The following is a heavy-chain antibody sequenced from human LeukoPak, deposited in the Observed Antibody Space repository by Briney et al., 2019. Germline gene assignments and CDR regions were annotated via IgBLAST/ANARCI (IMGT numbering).Heavy chain of an antibody. D-gene: IGHD2-15*01. Sequence: SETLSLTCAVYGGSFSGYYWSWIRQPPGKGLEWIGEINHSGSTNYNPSLKSRVTISVDTSKNQFSLKLSSVTAADTAVHYCASVYCSGGSCYSRYFDYWGQGTLVTVSS. CDR3: ASVYCSGGSCYSRYFDY. CDR1: GGSFSGYY. V-gene: IGHV4-34*01. J-gene: IGHJ4*02. CDR2: INHSGST.